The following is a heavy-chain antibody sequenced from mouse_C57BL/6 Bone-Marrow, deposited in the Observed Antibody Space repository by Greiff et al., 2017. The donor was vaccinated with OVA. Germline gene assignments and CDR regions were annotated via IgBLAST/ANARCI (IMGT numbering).Heavy chain of an antibody. CDR2: LYPGSGSN. J-gene: IGHJ2*01. D-gene: IGHD1-1*01. CDR1: GYTFTSYW. Sequence: QVQLQQPGAELVKPGASVKMSCKASGYTFTSYWITWVKQRPGQGLEWIGDLYPGSGSNNYHEKFKSKATMTVDTSSSTAYMQLSSLTSEDSAVYFCVYWGSSYYVDVWGTGTTLTVSS. CDR3: VYWGSSYYVDV. V-gene: IGHV1-55*01.